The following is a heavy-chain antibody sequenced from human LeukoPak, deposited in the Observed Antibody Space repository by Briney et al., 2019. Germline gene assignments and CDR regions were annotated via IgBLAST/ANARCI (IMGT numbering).Heavy chain of an antibody. CDR3: TKWRGPQSELED. J-gene: IGHJ4*02. D-gene: IGHD5-24*01. V-gene: IGHV3-7*01. CDR2: IRKDGNEI. CDR1: GFAFTNYW. Sequence: PGGSLRLPCAASGFAFTNYWMSWVRQAPGKGLEWVASIRKDGNEIEYVDSVKGRFTISRDNAKNSLYLQMNTLRAEDTAVYYCTKWRGPQSELEDWGQGTRVTGAS.